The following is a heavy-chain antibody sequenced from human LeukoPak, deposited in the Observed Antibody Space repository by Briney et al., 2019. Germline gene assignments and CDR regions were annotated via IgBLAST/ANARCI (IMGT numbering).Heavy chain of an antibody. CDR1: GYTFTSYD. CDR2: MNPNSGNT. Sequence: GASVKVSCKASGYTFTSYDINWVRQATGQGLEWMGWMNPNSGNTGYAHTFQGRVTMTRNTAISTAYMELSSLRAEDTAVYYCARRQSNWNYGSFSYWGQGTLVTVSS. J-gene: IGHJ4*02. CDR3: ARRQSNWNYGSFSY. D-gene: IGHD1-7*01. V-gene: IGHV1-8*01.